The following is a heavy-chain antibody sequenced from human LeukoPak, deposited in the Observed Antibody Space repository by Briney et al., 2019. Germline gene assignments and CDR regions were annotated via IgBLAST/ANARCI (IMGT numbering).Heavy chain of an antibody. CDR2: INPRTGST. V-gene: IGHV1-46*01. Sequence: ASVKVSCKASGYPFTSYYVHWVRQAPGQGLEWVGIINPRTGSTTYAQKVQGRVTVTRDTSTSTVYMELSSLRSEGTAVYYCARDFLGYSYGYSTKFDPWGQGTLVTVSS. J-gene: IGHJ5*02. CDR3: ARDFLGYSYGYSTKFDP. D-gene: IGHD5-18*01. CDR1: GYPFTSYY.